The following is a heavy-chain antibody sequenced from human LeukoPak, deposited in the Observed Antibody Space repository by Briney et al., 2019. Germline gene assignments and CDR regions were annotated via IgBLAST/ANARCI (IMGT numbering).Heavy chain of an antibody. V-gene: IGHV3-23*01. J-gene: IGHJ4*02. CDR1: GFTFSSYA. D-gene: IGHD2-21*02. Sequence: GGSLRLSCAASGFTFSSYAMSWVRQAPGKGLEWVSAISGSGGSTYYADSVKGRFTISRDNSKNTLYLQMNSLRAEDTAVYYCAKDRRRVVVTPTVYFDYGAQGPLVTVPS. CDR3: AKDRRRVVVTPTVYFDY. CDR2: ISGSGGST.